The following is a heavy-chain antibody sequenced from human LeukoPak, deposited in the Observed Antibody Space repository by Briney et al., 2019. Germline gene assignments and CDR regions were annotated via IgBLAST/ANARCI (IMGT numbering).Heavy chain of an antibody. Sequence: SGTLSLTCTVSGGSISSYCWSWIRQAPGKGLEWIGSIYYSGSTSYNPSLKSRVTISVDTTKKQFSLKLSSVTAADTAFYYSARYIVSYHHEDFDIWGQGTMVTVSS. CDR1: GGSISSYC. CDR3: ARYIVSYHHEDFDI. J-gene: IGHJ3*02. CDR2: IYYSGST. V-gene: IGHV4-59*01. D-gene: IGHD2-15*01.